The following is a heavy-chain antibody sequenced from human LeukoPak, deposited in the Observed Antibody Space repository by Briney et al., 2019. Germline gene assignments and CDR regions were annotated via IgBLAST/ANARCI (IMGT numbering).Heavy chain of an antibody. V-gene: IGHV3-7*01. CDR3: ARYGVAPGAYYYYYMDV. CDR1: GFTFSSYW. Sequence: PGGSLRLSCAASGFTFSSYWMSWVRQAPGKGLEWVANMKQDGSEKNYVDSVKGRFTISRDNAKNSLYLQMNSLRAEDTAVYYCARYGVAPGAYYYYYMDVWGKGTTVTVSS. CDR2: MKQDGSEK. J-gene: IGHJ6*03. D-gene: IGHD2-2*01.